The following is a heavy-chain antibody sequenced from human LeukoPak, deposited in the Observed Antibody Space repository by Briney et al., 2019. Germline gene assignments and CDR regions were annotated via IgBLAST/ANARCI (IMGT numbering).Heavy chain of an antibody. CDR3: AGGQWLPIDY. J-gene: IGHJ4*02. Sequence: SETLSLTCTVPGGSLSSYYWSWIRQPPRKGLEWIGYIYYSGSTNYNPSLKSRVTISVDTSKNQFSLKLSSVTAADTAVYYCAGGQWLPIDYWGQGTLVTVSS. D-gene: IGHD6-19*01. V-gene: IGHV4-59*01. CDR1: GGSLSSYY. CDR2: IYYSGST.